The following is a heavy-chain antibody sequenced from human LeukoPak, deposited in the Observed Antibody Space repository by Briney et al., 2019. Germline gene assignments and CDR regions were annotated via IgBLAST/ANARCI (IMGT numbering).Heavy chain of an antibody. CDR3: ARGTPPTVTTFWWFDP. CDR2: INHSGST. Sequence: SETLSLTCTVYGGSFSGYYWSWIRQHPGKGLEWIGEINHSGSTNYNPSLKNRVTISVDTYKNQFSLKLSSVTAADTAVYYCARGTPPTVTTFWWFDPWGQGTLVTVSS. D-gene: IGHD4-17*01. J-gene: IGHJ5*02. CDR1: GGSFSGYY. V-gene: IGHV4-34*01.